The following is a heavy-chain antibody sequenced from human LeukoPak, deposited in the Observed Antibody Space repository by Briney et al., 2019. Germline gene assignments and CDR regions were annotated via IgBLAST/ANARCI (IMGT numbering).Heavy chain of an antibody. CDR2: IKSKTDGGTT. CDR3: TTDRAYDYVWGSYRLFDY. J-gene: IGHJ4*02. D-gene: IGHD3-16*02. Sequence: GGSLRLSCAASGFTFSNAWMSWVRQAPGKGLEWVGRIKSKTDGGTTDYAASVKGRFTISRDDSKNTLYLQMNSLKTEDTAVYYCTTDRAYDYVWGSYRLFDYWGQGTLVTVSS. CDR1: GFTFSNAW. V-gene: IGHV3-15*01.